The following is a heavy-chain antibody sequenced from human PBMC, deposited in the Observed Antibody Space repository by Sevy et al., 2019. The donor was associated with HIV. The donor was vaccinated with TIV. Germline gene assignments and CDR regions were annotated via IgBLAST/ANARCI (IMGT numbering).Heavy chain of an antibody. CDR3: ARWDV. CDR2: IKEDGSDK. V-gene: IGHV3-7*01. Sequence: GGSLRLSCAASGFTFSSYWMNWVRQAPGKGLEWVANIKEDGSDKYYVYSLKDRFTVSRDNAQNSLYLEMNSLRAEDTAVYYCARWDVWGKWTTVTVSS. CDR1: GFTFSSYW. J-gene: IGHJ6*03.